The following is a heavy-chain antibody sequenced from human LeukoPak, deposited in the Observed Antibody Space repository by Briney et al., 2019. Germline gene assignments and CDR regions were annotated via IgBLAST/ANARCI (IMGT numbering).Heavy chain of an antibody. D-gene: IGHD5-24*01. J-gene: IGHJ4*02. V-gene: IGHV3-23*01. CDR2: ISGRTGAT. CDR1: GFTFTTNA. CDR3: ARWLQLKAFDY. Sequence: GGSLRLSCAASGFTFTTNAMSWVRQAPGKGLEWVSAISGRTGATYYADSVKGRFTISRDNSKNTLYLQMNSLRAEDTALYYCARWLQLKAFDYWGQGTLVTVSS.